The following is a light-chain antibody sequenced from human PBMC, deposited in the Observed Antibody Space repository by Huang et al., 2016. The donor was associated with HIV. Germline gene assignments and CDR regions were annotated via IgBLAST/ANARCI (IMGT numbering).Light chain of an antibody. V-gene: IGKV1-13*02. CDR3: QQLHTYPIT. CDR2: AAS. CDR1: QDIGTS. J-gene: IGKJ5*01. Sequence: AVQLTQSPSSLSASVGDTVIISCRASQDIGTSLAWYQQRTGRAPKLLIAAASTLQTGDPSQVNGGSAGTYFTLFITNLQPEDFATYYCQQLHTYPITFGQGTRLDMK.